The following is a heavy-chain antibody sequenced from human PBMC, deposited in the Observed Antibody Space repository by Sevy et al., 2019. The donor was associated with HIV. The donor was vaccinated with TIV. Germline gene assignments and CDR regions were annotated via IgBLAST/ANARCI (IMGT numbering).Heavy chain of an antibody. CDR1: GFTFSSYG. CDR3: AKEVIDYGDTGDAFDI. V-gene: IGHV3-30*02. D-gene: IGHD4-17*01. J-gene: IGHJ3*02. CDR2: IRYDGSNK. Sequence: GGSLRLSCAASGFTFSSYGMHWVRQAPGKGLEWAAFIRYDGSNKYYADSVKGRFTISRDNSKNTLYLQMNSLRAEDTAVYYCAKEVIDYGDTGDAFDIWGQGTMVTVSS.